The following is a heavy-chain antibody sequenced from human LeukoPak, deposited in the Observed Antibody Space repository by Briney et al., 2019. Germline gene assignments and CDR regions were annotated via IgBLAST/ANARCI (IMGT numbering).Heavy chain of an antibody. V-gene: IGHV3-21*01. CDR1: GFTFSSYT. CDR2: ISSTTVYI. CDR3: ARGTTINNFDY. Sequence: GGSLRLSCAASGFTFSSYTMNWVRQAPGKGLEWVASISSTTVYIFYGDSLKGRATISRDNAKNSLHLDMSSLREEDTAVYYCARGTTINNFDYWGQGTPVTVSS. D-gene: IGHD4-17*01. J-gene: IGHJ4*02.